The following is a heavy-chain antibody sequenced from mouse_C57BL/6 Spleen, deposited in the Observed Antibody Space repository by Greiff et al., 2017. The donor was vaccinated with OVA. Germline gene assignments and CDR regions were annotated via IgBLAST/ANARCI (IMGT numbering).Heavy chain of an antibody. V-gene: IGHV1-52*01. J-gene: IGHJ4*01. CDR1: GYTFTSYW. CDR2: IDPSDSET. Sequence: QVQLKQPGAELVRPGSSVKLSCKASGYTFTSYWMHWVKQRPIQGLEWIGNIDPSDSETHYNQKFKDKATLTVDKSSSTAYMQLSSLTSEDSAVYYCARLYDAMDYWGQGTSVTVSS. D-gene: IGHD1-1*01. CDR3: ARLYDAMDY.